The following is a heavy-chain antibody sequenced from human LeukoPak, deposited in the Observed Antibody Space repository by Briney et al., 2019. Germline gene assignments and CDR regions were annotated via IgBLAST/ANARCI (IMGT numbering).Heavy chain of an antibody. D-gene: IGHD3-22*01. J-gene: IGHJ4*02. Sequence: GGSLRLSCAASGFTFSSYAMTWVRQAPGKGMEWVSGISGGGGSTYYADSVKGRFTISRDNSKNTLYLQMNSLRAEDTAVYYCAKGSRGSGYYFSFDYWGQGTLVTVSS. CDR2: ISGGGGST. CDR3: AKGSRGSGYYFSFDY. V-gene: IGHV3-23*01. CDR1: GFTFSSYA.